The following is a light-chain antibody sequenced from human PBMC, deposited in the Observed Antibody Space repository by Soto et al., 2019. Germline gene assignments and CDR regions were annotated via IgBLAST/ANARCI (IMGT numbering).Light chain of an antibody. Sequence: QSALTPPASVSGSPGQSVTISCTGTGSDVGGYDYVSWYQHHPGKAPKVMIYEVTNRPSGVSNRFSGSKSGSTASLTISGLLAEDEADYYCSSYTSSSTYVFGTGTKVTVL. J-gene: IGLJ1*01. CDR1: GSDVGGYDY. CDR3: SSYTSSSTYV. CDR2: EVT. V-gene: IGLV2-14*01.